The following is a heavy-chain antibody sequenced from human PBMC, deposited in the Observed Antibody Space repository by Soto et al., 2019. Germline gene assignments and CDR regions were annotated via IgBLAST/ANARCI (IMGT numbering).Heavy chain of an antibody. V-gene: IGHV3-30*04. D-gene: IGHD3-3*01. J-gene: IGHJ4*02. CDR3: ARDRGDFGVVTPIDY. CDR2: ISYDGRNK. Sequence: QVQLVESGGGVVQPGRSLRLSCVASGFSFSNYAIHWVRQAPGKGLEWVAVISYDGRNKYYAHSVKGRFTISRDTSKSTLYLQMNRLRAEDTAIYYCARDRGDFGVVTPIDYWGQGTLVTVSS. CDR1: GFSFSNYA.